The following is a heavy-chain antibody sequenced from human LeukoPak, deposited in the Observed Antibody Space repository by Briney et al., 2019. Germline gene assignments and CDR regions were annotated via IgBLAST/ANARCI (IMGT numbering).Heavy chain of an antibody. V-gene: IGHV4-59*01. J-gene: IGHJ4*02. CDR3: ARASGSYFDY. D-gene: IGHD1-26*01. Sequence: SETLSLTCTVPGGSISSYYWSWIRQPPGKGLEWIGYIYYSGSTNYNPSLKSRVTISVDTSKNQFSLKLSSVTAADTAVYYCARASGSYFDYWGEGTLVTVSS. CDR2: IYYSGST. CDR1: GGSISSYY.